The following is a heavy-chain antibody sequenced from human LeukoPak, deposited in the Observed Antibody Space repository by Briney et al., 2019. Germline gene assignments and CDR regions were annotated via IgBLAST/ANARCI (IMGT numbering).Heavy chain of an antibody. CDR1: GGTFSSYA. V-gene: IGHV1-69*04. D-gene: IGHD3-10*01. Sequence: SVKVSCKASGGTFSSYAISWVRQAPGQGLEWMGRIIPILGIANYAQKFQGRVTITADKSTSTAYMELSSLRSEDTAVYYCVPREGDGEYYGSGTSYYYGMDVWGQGTTVTVSS. J-gene: IGHJ6*02. CDR3: VPREGDGEYYGSGTSYYYGMDV. CDR2: IIPILGIA.